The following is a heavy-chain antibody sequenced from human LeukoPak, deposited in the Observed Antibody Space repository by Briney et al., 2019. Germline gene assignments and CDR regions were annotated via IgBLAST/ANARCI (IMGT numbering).Heavy chain of an antibody. CDR2: ISSSSSYI. CDR3: ARDGSITMVRGVMPHDY. V-gene: IGHV3-21*01. CDR1: GFTFSSYS. J-gene: IGHJ4*02. Sequence: EGSLRLSCAASGFTFSSYSMNWVRQAPGKGLEWVSSISSSSSYIYYADSVKGRFTISRDNAKNSLYLQMNSLRAEDTAVYYCARDGSITMVRGVMPHDYWGQGTLVTVSS. D-gene: IGHD3-10*01.